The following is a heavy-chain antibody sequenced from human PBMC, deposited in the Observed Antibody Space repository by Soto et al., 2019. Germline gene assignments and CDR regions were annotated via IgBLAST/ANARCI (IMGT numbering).Heavy chain of an antibody. CDR3: AKGLYCSGGSCYSYYGMDV. V-gene: IGHV3-23*01. CDR2: IRCNGGST. CDR1: GFTFSSYA. Sequence: GGSLRLSCAASGFTFSSYAMSWVRQAPGKGLEWVSAIRCNGGSTYYADSVKGRFTISRDNSKNTLYLQMNSLRAEDTAVYYCAKGLYCSGGSCYSYYGMDVWGQGTTVTVSS. J-gene: IGHJ6*02. D-gene: IGHD2-15*01.